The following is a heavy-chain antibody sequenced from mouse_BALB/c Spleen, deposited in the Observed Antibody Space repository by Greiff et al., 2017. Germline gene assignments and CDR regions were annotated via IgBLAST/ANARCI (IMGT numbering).Heavy chain of an antibody. CDR3: ATQGDGNYPFAY. CDR2: IWSGGST. CDR1: GFSLTSYG. D-gene: IGHD2-1*01. Sequence: QVQLQQSGPGLVQPSQSLSITCTVSGFSLTSYGVHWVRQSPGKGLEWLGVIWSGGSTDYNAAFISRLSISKDNSKSQDFFKMNSLQANDTAIYYCATQGDGNYPFAYWGQGTLVTVSA. V-gene: IGHV2-2*02. J-gene: IGHJ3*01.